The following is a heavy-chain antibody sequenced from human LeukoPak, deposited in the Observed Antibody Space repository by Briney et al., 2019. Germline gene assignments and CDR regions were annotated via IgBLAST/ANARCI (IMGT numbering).Heavy chain of an antibody. CDR3: ARREWTLYYFDH. J-gene: IGHJ4*02. CDR1: GFSFSSYG. CDR2: VWYVGSEK. Sequence: PGRSLRLSCAASGFSFSSYGMHWVRQAPGKGLEWVAVVWYVGSEKYYADSVKGRFTISRDNAKNSLYLQMNSLRAEDTAVYYCARREWTLYYFDHWGQGTLVTVSS. V-gene: IGHV3-33*08. D-gene: IGHD3-3*01.